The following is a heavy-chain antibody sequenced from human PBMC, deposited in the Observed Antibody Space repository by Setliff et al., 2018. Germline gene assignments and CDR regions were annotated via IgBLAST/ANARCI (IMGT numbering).Heavy chain of an antibody. CDR2: IRYDGSNK. V-gene: IGHV3-30*02. Sequence: GGSLRLSCAASGFTFSSYAMSWVRQAPGKGLEWVAFIRYDGSNKYYADSVKGRFTISRDNSKNTLYLQMNSLRAEDTAVYYCAKDGDYNFWSGYFRAYYYYYYMDVWGKGTTVTVSS. CDR1: GFTFSSYA. D-gene: IGHD3-3*01. J-gene: IGHJ6*03. CDR3: AKDGDYNFWSGYFRAYYYYYYMDV.